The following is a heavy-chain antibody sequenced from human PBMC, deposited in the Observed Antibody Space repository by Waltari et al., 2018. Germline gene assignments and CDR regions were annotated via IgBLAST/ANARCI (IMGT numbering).Heavy chain of an antibody. CDR3: ASDCCGSGYRIHY. CDR1: GFPLGSHG. Sequence: EVHLVESGGGLVQPRGSVRLSCTVHGFPLGSHGMHWVRQVPGKGLVWISRIDDDGSSPIYADSVKGRFTVSRDNAKNTLYLEMNNLKAEDTAVYYCASDCCGSGYRIHYWGQGTLVNVSS. J-gene: IGHJ4*02. D-gene: IGHD3-3*01. CDR2: IDDDGSSP. V-gene: IGHV3-74*01.